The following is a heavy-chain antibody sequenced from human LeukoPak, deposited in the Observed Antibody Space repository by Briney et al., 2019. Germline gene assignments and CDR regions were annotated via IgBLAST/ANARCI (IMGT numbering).Heavy chain of an antibody. Sequence: ASVKVSCKASGYTFTSYDINWVRQATGQGLEWMGGMNPNSGNTGYAQKFQGRVTMTRNTSISTAYMELSSLRSEDTAVYYCARGNFADTAMDYYYYYYMDVWGKGTTVTVSS. CDR3: ARGNFADTAMDYYYYYYMDV. J-gene: IGHJ6*03. V-gene: IGHV1-8*01. D-gene: IGHD5-18*01. CDR2: MNPNSGNT. CDR1: GYTFTSYD.